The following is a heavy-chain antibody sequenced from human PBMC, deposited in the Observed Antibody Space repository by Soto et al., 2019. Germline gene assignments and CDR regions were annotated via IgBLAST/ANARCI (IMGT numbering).Heavy chain of an antibody. CDR1: GFTFSSYS. D-gene: IGHD3-10*01. CDR3: ASMVRGVRRPYYYYGMDV. V-gene: IGHV3-21*01. Sequence: EVQLVESGGGLVKPGGSLRLSCAASGFTFSSYSMNWVRQAPGKGLEWVSSISSSSYIYYADSVKGRFTISRDNAKNSLYLQMNSLRAEDTAVYYCASMVRGVRRPYYYYGMDVWGQGTTVTVSS. J-gene: IGHJ6*02. CDR2: ISSSSYI.